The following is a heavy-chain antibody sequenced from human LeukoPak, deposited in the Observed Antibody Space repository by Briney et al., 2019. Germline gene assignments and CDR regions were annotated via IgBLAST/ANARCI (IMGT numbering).Heavy chain of an antibody. CDR2: ISSTSNTM. V-gene: IGHV3-48*04. CDR3: AREGVAAAGIGY. Sequence: GGSLRLSCAASGFTFSSYNMNWVRQAPGKGPEWISYISSTSNTMYYADSVKGRFTISRDNAKNTLYLQMNSLRAEDTAVYYCAREGVAAAGIGYWGQGTLVTVSS. J-gene: IGHJ4*02. D-gene: IGHD6-13*01. CDR1: GFTFSSYN.